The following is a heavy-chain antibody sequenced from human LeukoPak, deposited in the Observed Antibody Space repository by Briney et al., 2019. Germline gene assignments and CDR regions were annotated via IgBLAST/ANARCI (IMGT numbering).Heavy chain of an antibody. Sequence: PGGSLRLSCAASGFTFSSYAMSWVRQAPGKGLEWVSAISGSGGSTYYADSVKGRFTISRDNSKNTLYLQMNSLRAEDTAVYYCAKVAFVVVPAAMGLHWFDPWGQGTLVTVSS. V-gene: IGHV3-23*01. CDR1: GFTFSSYA. J-gene: IGHJ5*02. CDR3: AKVAFVVVPAAMGLHWFDP. D-gene: IGHD2-2*01. CDR2: ISGSGGST.